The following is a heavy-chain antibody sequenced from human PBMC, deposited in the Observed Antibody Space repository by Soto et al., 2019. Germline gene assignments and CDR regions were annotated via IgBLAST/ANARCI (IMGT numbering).Heavy chain of an antibody. J-gene: IGHJ4*02. Sequence: PGGSLRLSCAASEFTFSNYAMSWVRQAPGKGLEWVSSISDNGGTTYYADSVKGRFAISRDNSKDTLYLQMNSLRAEDTAVYYCARDHVDGSTHYWGQGTLVTVSS. V-gene: IGHV3-23*01. CDR2: ISDNGGTT. CDR1: EFTFSNYA. D-gene: IGHD6-13*01. CDR3: ARDHVDGSTHY.